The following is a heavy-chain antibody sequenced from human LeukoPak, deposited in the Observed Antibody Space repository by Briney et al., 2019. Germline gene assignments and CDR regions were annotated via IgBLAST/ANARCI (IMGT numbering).Heavy chain of an antibody. CDR2: ISWNSGSV. CDR3: AKGISSTAYYYFDY. CDR1: GFTFDDYA. V-gene: IGHV3-9*01. J-gene: IGHJ4*02. D-gene: IGHD3-22*01. Sequence: SLRLSCAASGFTFDDYAMHWVRQAPGKGLEWVSGISWNSGSVDYADSVKGRFTISRDNAKNSLYLQMNSPRVEDTAFYYCAKGISSTAYYYFDYWGQGTLVTVSS.